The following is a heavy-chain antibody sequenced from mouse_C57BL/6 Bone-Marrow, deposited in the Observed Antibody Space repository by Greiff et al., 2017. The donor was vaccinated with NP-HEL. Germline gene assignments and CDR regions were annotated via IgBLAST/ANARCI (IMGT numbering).Heavy chain of an antibody. Sequence: EVQRVESGPGLVKPSQSLSLTCSVTGYSITSGYYWNWIRQFPGNKLEWMGYISYDGSNNYNPSLKNRISITRDTSKNQFFLKLNSVTTEDTATYYCASPSYYYGSPFDYWGQGTTLTVSS. J-gene: IGHJ2*01. D-gene: IGHD1-1*01. CDR3: ASPSYYYGSPFDY. CDR1: GYSITSGYY. CDR2: ISYDGSN. V-gene: IGHV3-6*01.